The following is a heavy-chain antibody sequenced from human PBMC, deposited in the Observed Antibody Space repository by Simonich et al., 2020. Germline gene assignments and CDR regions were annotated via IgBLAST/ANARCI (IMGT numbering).Heavy chain of an antibody. CDR2: INPNSGGT. Sequence: QVQLVQSGAEVKKPGASVKVSCKASGYTFNGYYMHWVRQAPGQGLEWMGWINPNSGGTNYAQKFQGRVTMTRDTSISTAYMELSRLRSDDTAVYYCARDRVVSGSYYYFDYWGQGTLVTVSS. CDR1: GYTFNGYY. J-gene: IGHJ4*02. D-gene: IGHD1-26*01. V-gene: IGHV1-2*02. CDR3: ARDRVVSGSYYYFDY.